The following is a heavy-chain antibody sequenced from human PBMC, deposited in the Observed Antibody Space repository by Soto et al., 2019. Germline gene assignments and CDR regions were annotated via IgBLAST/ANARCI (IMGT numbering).Heavy chain of an antibody. D-gene: IGHD3-22*01. CDR3: ARVGDSSGYSGWFDP. V-gene: IGHV3-66*01. Sequence: EVQLVESGGGLVQPGGSLRLSCAASGFTVSSNYMSWVRQAPGKGLEWVSVIYSGGSTYYADSVKGRFTISRDNSKNTVYLQMNRLRAEDTAVYYCARVGDSSGYSGWFDPWGQGTLVTVSS. J-gene: IGHJ5*02. CDR2: IYSGGST. CDR1: GFTVSSNY.